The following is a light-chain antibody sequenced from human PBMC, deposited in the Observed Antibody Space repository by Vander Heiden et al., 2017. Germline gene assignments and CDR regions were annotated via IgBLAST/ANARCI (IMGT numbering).Light chain of an antibody. CDR3: RQALPTPRT. V-gene: IGKV2-28*01. J-gene: IGKJ1*01. CDR1: QSLLHSNGYNY. Sequence: EIVMTQSPLSLPVTPGEPASISCRSSQSLLHSNGYNYLDWYLQKPGQSPQLLIYLGSNRASGVPDRFSGSASGTDFTLKISIVDAEDVGVYYCRQALPTPRTFGQGTKVEIK. CDR2: LGS.